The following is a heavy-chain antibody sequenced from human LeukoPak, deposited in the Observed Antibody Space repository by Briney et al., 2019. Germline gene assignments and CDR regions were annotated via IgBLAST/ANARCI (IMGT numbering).Heavy chain of an antibody. J-gene: IGHJ6*03. V-gene: IGHV4-4*02. D-gene: IGHD3-10*01. Sequence: SGTLSLTCAVSGGSISSSNWWSWVRPPPGKGLEWIGYIYYSGSTSYNPSLKSRVTISVDTSKNQFSLKLSSVTAADTAVYYCARERVTMVRGVYYYYYMDVWGKGTTVTISS. CDR3: ARERVTMVRGVYYYYYMDV. CDR2: IYYSGST. CDR1: GGSISSSNW.